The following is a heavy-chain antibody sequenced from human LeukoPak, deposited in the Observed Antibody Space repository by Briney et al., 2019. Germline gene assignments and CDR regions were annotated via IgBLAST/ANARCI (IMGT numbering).Heavy chain of an antibody. J-gene: IGHJ5*02. CDR2: IYTSGST. Sequence: PSETLSLTCTVSGYSISSGYYWGWIRQPAGKGLEWIGRIYTSGSTNYNPSLKSRVTMSVDTSKNQFSLKLSSVTAADTAVYYCARGEQLRWFDPWGQGTLVTVSS. V-gene: IGHV4-4*07. CDR3: ARGEQLRWFDP. CDR1: GYSISSGYY. D-gene: IGHD6-6*01.